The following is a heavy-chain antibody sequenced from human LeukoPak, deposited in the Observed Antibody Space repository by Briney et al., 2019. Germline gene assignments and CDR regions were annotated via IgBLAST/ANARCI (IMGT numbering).Heavy chain of an antibody. CDR1: GFTFSSYG. CDR3: AELGITMIGGV. CDR2: IAHDGSNK. D-gene: IGHD3-10*02. J-gene: IGHJ6*04. Sequence: GRSLRLSCAASGFTFSSYGMHWVRQAPGKGLEWVAVIAHDGSNKYYADSVKGRFTISRDNSKNTLYLQMNSLRAEDTAVYYCAELGITMIGGVWGKGTTVTISS. V-gene: IGHV3-30*18.